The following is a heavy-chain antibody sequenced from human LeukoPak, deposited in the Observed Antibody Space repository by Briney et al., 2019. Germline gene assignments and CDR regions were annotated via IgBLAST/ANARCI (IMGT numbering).Heavy chain of an antibody. Sequence: GGSLRLSCAASEFTFNNHDMHWVRQAPGKGLEWVAAISYDGRNKYYADSVKGRFTISRDNSKNTLNLQMNSLRTEDTAVFYCAEPRDIDSWAFDVWGQGTMVTVPS. CDR1: EFTFNNHD. J-gene: IGHJ3*01. D-gene: IGHD2-15*01. V-gene: IGHV3-30*18. CDR3: AEPRDIDSWAFDV. CDR2: ISYDGRNK.